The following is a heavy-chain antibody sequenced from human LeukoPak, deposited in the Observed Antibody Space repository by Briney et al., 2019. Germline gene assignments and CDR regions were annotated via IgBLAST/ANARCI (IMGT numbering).Heavy chain of an antibody. CDR3: ARDRDGVRGVGYYYYMDV. J-gene: IGHJ6*03. Sequence: SETLSLTCAVYGGSFSGYYWSWIRQPPGKGLEWIGEINHSGSTNYNPSLKSRVTISVDTSKNQFSLKLSSVTAADTAVYYCARDRDGVRGVGYYYYMDVWGKGTTVTISS. CDR1: GGSFSGYY. CDR2: INHSGST. V-gene: IGHV4-34*01. D-gene: IGHD3-10*01.